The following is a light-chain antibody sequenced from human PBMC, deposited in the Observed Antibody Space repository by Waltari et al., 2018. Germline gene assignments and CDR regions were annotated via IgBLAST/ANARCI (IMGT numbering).Light chain of an antibody. CDR1: SRDISSFDL. Sequence: QSALAQPASVSGSPGQSITISCPGSSRDISSFDLVSWYQQHPGRAPRLIIRNVSERPSGVPHRFSGSKSGNTASLTISSLRSEDESLYFCSSFTTGSTGLFGGGTKLTVL. CDR3: SSFTTGSTGL. V-gene: IGLV2-14*03. CDR2: NVS. J-gene: IGLJ2*01.